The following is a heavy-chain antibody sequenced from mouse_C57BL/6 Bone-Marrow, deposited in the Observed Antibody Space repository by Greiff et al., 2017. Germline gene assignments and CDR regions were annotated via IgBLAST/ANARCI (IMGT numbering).Heavy chain of an antibody. J-gene: IGHJ2*01. CDR2: INPNNGGT. Sequence: EVQLQQSGPELVKPGASVKIPCKASGYTFTDYNMDWVKQSHGKSLEWIGDINPNNGGTIYNQKFKGKATLTVDKSSSTAYMELRRLTSEDTAVYYCARGITTVVPYYFDYWGQGTTLTVSS. V-gene: IGHV1-18*01. CDR3: ARGITTVVPYYFDY. CDR1: GYTFTDYN. D-gene: IGHD1-1*01.